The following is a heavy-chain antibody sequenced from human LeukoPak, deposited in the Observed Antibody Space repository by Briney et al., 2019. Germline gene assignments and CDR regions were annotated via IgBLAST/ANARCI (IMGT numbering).Heavy chain of an antibody. J-gene: IGHJ3*02. V-gene: IGHV3-30*04. Sequence: GGSLRLSCAASGFTFSSYAMHWVRQAPGKGLEWVALIPYDGSNKYYADSLKGRFTISRDNAKNSLSLQMNSLRAEDTAVYYCARGRQNSGSYSDAFDIWGQGTVVTVSS. CDR3: ARGRQNSGSYSDAFDI. CDR1: GFTFSSYA. D-gene: IGHD1-26*01. CDR2: IPYDGSNK.